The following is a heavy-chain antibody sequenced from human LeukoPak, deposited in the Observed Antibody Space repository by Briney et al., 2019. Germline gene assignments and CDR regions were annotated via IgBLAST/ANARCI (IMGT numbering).Heavy chain of an antibody. V-gene: IGHV3-7*01. Sequence: PGGSLRLSCAASGFTFSSFWMGWVRQAPGKGLEWVASIKYDESEIHYVDSVKGRFTISRDNAKNSLYLQMNSLRAEDTAVYYCARIPPYGDWAYFDYWGQGTLVTVSS. CDR2: IKYDESEI. CDR3: ARIPPYGDWAYFDY. J-gene: IGHJ4*02. CDR1: GFTFSSFW. D-gene: IGHD4-17*01.